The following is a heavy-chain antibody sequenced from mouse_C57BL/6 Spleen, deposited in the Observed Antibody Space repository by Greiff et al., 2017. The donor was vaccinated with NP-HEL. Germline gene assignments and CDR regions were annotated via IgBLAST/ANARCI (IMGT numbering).Heavy chain of an antibody. V-gene: IGHV1-26*01. Sequence: EVQLQQSGPELVKPGASVKISCKASGYTFTDYYMNWVKQSHGKSLEWIGDINPNNGGTSYNQKFKGKATLTVDKSSSTAYMELRSLTSEDSAVYYCAAIYYEAYWGQGTLVTVSA. CDR3: AAIYYEAY. J-gene: IGHJ3*01. D-gene: IGHD1-1*01. CDR1: GYTFTDYY. CDR2: INPNNGGT.